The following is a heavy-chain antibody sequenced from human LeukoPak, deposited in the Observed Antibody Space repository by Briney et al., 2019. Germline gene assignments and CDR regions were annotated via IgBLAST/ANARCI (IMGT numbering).Heavy chain of an antibody. CDR2: ISYDGSNK. D-gene: IGHD3-10*01. V-gene: IGHV3-30*18. CDR3: AKVGPHYGSAYYFDY. CDR1: GFTFSSYG. Sequence: PGGSLRLSCAASGFTFSSYGMHWVRQAPGKGLEWVAVISYDGSNKYYADSVKGRSTISRDNSKNTLYLQMNSLRAEDTAVYYCAKVGPHYGSAYYFDYWGQGTLVTVSS. J-gene: IGHJ4*02.